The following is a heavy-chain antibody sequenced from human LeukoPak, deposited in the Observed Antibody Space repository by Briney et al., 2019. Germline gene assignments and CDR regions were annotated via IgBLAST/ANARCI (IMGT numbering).Heavy chain of an antibody. CDR2: INSDGSNT. Sequence: GGSLRLSCAASGFTLSSYWMHWVRQVPGKGLLWVSRINSDGSNTRYADSVKGRFTVSRDNAKNTLFLQMNSLRTEDTAVYYCVRGIQSWFNGMDVWGQGTTVTVSS. CDR1: GFTLSSYW. V-gene: IGHV3-74*01. D-gene: IGHD3-10*01. CDR3: VRGIQSWFNGMDV. J-gene: IGHJ6*02.